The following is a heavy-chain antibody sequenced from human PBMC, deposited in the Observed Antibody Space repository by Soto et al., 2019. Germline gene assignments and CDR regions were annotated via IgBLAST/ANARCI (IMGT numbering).Heavy chain of an antibody. Sequence: QVQLVQSGAEVKKPESSVKVSCKTSGGTFVRHVISWVRQAPGQGPEWMGKINPLSGISNYAQKFQDRVTFTADTYSSTAYLELSSLRSADTAVYYCATPACAATWCSPSHNLDHWGQGTLVTVSS. CDR3: ATPACAATWCSPSHNLDH. V-gene: IGHV1-69*09. D-gene: IGHD2-2*01. CDR1: GGTFVRHV. CDR2: INPLSGIS. J-gene: IGHJ4*02.